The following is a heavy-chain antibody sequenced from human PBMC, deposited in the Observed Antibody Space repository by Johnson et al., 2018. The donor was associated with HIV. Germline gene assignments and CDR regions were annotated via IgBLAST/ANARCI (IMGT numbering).Heavy chain of an antibody. J-gene: IGHJ3*02. CDR1: RFTFSSYR. V-gene: IGHV3-74*01. D-gene: IGHD3-10*02. Sequence: MLLVESGGGLVQPGGSLRLSCAASRFTFSSYRMGWVRQAPGKGLVWVSRINSDGSSTRYADSVKGRFTISRDNAKNTLYLQMNSLKTEATAVYYCTTECWSYVFYIWGQGTMVTVSS. CDR2: INSDGSST. CDR3: TTECWSYVFYI.